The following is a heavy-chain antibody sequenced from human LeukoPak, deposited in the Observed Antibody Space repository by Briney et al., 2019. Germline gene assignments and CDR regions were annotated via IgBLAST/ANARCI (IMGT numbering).Heavy chain of an antibody. J-gene: IGHJ3*02. Sequence: GGSLRLSCAVSGFTFSSYAMHWVRQAPGKGLEWAAVISYDGSNKYYADSVKGRFTISRDNSKHTLYLQMNSLRAEDTAVYYCARARDGYTADAFDIWGQGTMVTVSS. CDR3: ARARDGYTADAFDI. CDR2: ISYDGSNK. D-gene: IGHD5-24*01. CDR1: GFTFSSYA. V-gene: IGHV3-30-3*01.